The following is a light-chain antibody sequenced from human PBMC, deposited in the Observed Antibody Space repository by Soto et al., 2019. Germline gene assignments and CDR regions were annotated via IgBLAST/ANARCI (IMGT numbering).Light chain of an antibody. CDR1: QSINSY. Sequence: DIQMTQSPSSLSASVGDRVTITCRASQSINSYLNWYQQKPRKAPKLLIYAASSLQSGVPSRFSGSGSGTDFILTISSLQPEDFATYYCQQTYSTPLTFGGGTKVDIK. CDR2: AAS. J-gene: IGKJ4*01. V-gene: IGKV1-39*01. CDR3: QQTYSTPLT.